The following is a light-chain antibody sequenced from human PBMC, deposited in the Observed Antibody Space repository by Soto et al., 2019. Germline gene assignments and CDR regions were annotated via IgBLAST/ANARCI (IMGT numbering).Light chain of an antibody. CDR1: QAVTGNY. CDR2: GAS. Sequence: EVVLTQSPDTLSLSPGERATLSCRASQAVTGNYLAWYQQKPGQAPRLLIYGASNRATGIPDRFSGSGSGTDFTLTISRLEPEDLAVYYCQQCGPSLKYTFGQGTQLEIK. J-gene: IGKJ2*01. V-gene: IGKV3-20*01. CDR3: QQCGPSLKYT.